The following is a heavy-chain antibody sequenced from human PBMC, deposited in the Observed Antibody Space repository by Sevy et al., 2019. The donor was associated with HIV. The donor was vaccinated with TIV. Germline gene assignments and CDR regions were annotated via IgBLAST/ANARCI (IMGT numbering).Heavy chain of an antibody. D-gene: IGHD3-10*02. CDR3: AREMFPRHWFDP. CDR1: GGSIITGAYS. J-gene: IGHJ5*02. V-gene: IGHV4-30-2*01. Sequence: SETLSLTCAVSGGSIITGAYSWNWLRQPPGKSLEWIGYISHSGDTYFNPSLQSRVTISIDRPKSQFSLNRTSVTAADTAVYYCAREMFPRHWFDPWGQGVLVTVSS. CDR2: ISHSGDT.